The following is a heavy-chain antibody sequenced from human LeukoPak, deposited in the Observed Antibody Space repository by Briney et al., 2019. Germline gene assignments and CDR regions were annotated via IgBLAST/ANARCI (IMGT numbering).Heavy chain of an antibody. V-gene: IGHV3-30*04. J-gene: IGHJ4*02. D-gene: IGHD5-12*01. CDR3: ARGPSGYHNT. Sequence: GGSLRLSCAASGFTFSSYAMHWVRQAPGKVLEWVAVISYDGSNKYYADSVKGRFTISRDNSKNTLYLHMNSLRAEDTAVYYCARGPSGYHNTGGQGTLVTVSS. CDR1: GFTFSSYA. CDR2: ISYDGSNK.